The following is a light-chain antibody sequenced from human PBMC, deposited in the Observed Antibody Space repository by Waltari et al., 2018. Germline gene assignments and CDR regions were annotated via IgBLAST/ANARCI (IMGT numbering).Light chain of an antibody. V-gene: IGKV1-17*01. J-gene: IGKJ4*01. CDR1: QGINNY. Sequence: IQMTQSPSSLSAFVGDTVTITCRASQGINNYLTWFQQKPGKAPKLLIYGAITLESGVPSRFSGSGSGTEFTRTISSLQPEDFAAYYCLQHYSFPLTFGGGTKVESK. CDR3: LQHYSFPLT. CDR2: GAI.